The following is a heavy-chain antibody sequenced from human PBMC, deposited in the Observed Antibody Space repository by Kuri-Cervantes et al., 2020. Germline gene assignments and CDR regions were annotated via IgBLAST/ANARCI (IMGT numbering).Heavy chain of an antibody. CDR1: GYTFTSYY. CDR2: INPSGGST. CDR3: ARDQTDYGDPYYYYGMDV. Sequence: ASVKVSCKASGYTFTSYYMHWVRQAPGQGLEWMGIINPSGGSTSYAQKFQGRVTMTRDTSTSTDYMELSSLRSEDTAVYYCARDQTDYGDPYYYYGMDVWGQGTTVTVSS. V-gene: IGHV1-46*01. D-gene: IGHD4-17*01. J-gene: IGHJ6*02.